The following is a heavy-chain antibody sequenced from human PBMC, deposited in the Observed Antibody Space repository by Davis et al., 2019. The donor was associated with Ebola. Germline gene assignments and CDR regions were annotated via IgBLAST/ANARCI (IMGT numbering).Heavy chain of an antibody. J-gene: IGHJ6*02. CDR2: IYYSGST. V-gene: IGHV4-59*01. CDR1: GGSISSYY. CDR3: ARDYRGGDYVGLPNQYYYYGMDV. Sequence: MPSETLSLTCPLSGGSISSYYWSWIRQPPGKGLEWIGYIYYSGSTNYNPSLKSRVTISVDTSKHQFSLKLNSVTAADTAVYYCARDYRGGDYVGLPNQYYYYGMDVWGQGTTVTVSS. D-gene: IGHD4-23*01.